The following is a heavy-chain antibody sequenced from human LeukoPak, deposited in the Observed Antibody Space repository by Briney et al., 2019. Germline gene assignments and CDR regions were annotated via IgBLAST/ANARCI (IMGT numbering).Heavy chain of an antibody. Sequence: PGGSLRLSCAASGFTFSTYGMHWVRQAPGKGLEWVAVVWYDGTNKFYADSVQGRFTISRDISKNTLYLQMNSLRAEDTAVYYCAKSHSYSWLYFDSWGQGTLVTVSS. CDR2: VWYDGTNK. J-gene: IGHJ4*02. V-gene: IGHV3-33*06. CDR1: GFTFSTYG. CDR3: AKSHSYSWLYFDS. D-gene: IGHD6-13*01.